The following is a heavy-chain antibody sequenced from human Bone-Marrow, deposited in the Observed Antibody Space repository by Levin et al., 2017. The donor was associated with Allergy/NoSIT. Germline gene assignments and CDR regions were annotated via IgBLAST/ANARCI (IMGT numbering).Heavy chain of an antibody. CDR2: TYFRSKWYN. CDR3: TAEVGLFDAFDI. CDR1: GDSVSSTIAA. Sequence: SQTLSLTCAISGDSVSSTIAAWNWIRQSPSRGLEWLGRTYFRSKWYNDYAVSVRSRISIDPDTSKNQFSLHLKSVTPEDTAVYYCTAEVGLFDAFDIWGQGTMVTVSS. D-gene: IGHD1-26*01. J-gene: IGHJ3*02. V-gene: IGHV6-1*01.